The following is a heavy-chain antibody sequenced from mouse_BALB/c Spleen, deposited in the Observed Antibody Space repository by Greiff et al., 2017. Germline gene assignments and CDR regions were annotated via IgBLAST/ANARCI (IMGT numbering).Heavy chain of an antibody. Sequence: QVQLKESAAELARPGASVKMSCKASGYTFTSYTMHWVKQRPGQGLEWIGYINPSSGYTEYNQKFKDKTTLTADKSSSTAYMQLSSLTSEDSAVYYCARYWVYYAMDYWGQGTSVTVSS. CDR1: GYTFTSYT. J-gene: IGHJ4*01. CDR2: INPSSGYT. D-gene: IGHD4-1*01. CDR3: ARYWVYYAMDY. V-gene: IGHV1-4*02.